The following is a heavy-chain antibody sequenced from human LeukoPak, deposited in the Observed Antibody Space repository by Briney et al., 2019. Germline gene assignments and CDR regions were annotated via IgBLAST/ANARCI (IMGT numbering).Heavy chain of an antibody. V-gene: IGHV4-39*07. D-gene: IGHD2-2*01. J-gene: IGHJ4*02. CDR2: IYYHGNT. CDR3: ARVIVVPGTPIDY. Sequence: PSETLSLTCTVSGGSISSGNYYWGWIRQPPGKGLEWIGNIYYHGNTDYNPSLKSRVTISVDTSKNQFSLKLSSVTAADTAVYYCARVIVVPGTPIDYWGQGTLVTVSS. CDR1: GGSISSGNYY.